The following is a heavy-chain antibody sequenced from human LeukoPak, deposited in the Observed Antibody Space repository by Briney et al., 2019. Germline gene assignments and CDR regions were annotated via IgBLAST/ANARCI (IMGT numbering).Heavy chain of an antibody. CDR2: INHSGST. V-gene: IGHV4-34*01. Sequence: SETLSLTCAVYGGSFSGYYWSWIRQPPGKGLEWIGEINHSGSTNYNPSLKSRVTISVDTSKNQFSLKLSSVTAADTAVYNCATRAMVAEFDYWGQGTLVTVSS. J-gene: IGHJ4*02. CDR1: GGSFSGYY. D-gene: IGHD5-18*01. CDR3: ATRAMVAEFDY.